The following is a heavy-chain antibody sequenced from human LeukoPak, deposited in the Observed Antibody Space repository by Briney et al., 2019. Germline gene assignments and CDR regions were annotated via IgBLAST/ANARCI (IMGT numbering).Heavy chain of an antibody. Sequence: GALRLSCAASGFTFSSYWMSWVRQAPGKGLEWVANIKQDGSEKYYVDSVKGRFTISRDNAKNSLYLQMNSLRAEDTAVYYCARPTYYSSSLGYYFDYWGQGTLVTVSS. CDR3: ARPTYYSSSLGYYFDY. V-gene: IGHV3-7*03. D-gene: IGHD6-13*01. CDR1: GFTFSSYW. J-gene: IGHJ4*02. CDR2: IKQDGSEK.